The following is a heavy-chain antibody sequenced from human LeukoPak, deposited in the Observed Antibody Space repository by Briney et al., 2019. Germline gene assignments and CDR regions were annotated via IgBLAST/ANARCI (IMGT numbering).Heavy chain of an antibody. CDR2: IYHSGST. J-gene: IGHJ4*02. CDR1: GGSISSGGYS. V-gene: IGHV4-30-2*01. D-gene: IGHD4-17*01. Sequence: PSQTLSLTCAVSGGSISSGGYSWSWIRQPPGKGLEWIGYIYHSGSTYYNPSLKSRVTISVDRSKNQFSLKLSSVTAADTAVYYCARGPDYGDTTSVYYFDYWGQGTLVTVSS. CDR3: ARGPDYGDTTSVYYFDY.